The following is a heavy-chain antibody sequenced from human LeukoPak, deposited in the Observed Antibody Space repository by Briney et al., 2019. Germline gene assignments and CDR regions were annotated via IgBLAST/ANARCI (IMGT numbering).Heavy chain of an antibody. D-gene: IGHD5-24*01. J-gene: IGHJ4*02. CDR2: ITSSGRTT. V-gene: IGHV3-48*03. CDR3: ARSRDGYNSHIFDY. CDR1: GFTFNAYE. Sequence: PGGSLRLSCAASGFTFNAYEMNWVRQAPGKGLEWVSYITSSGRTTSYADSVKGRFTISRDNAAKSLSLQMNSLRAEDTAVYFCARSRDGYNSHIFDYWGQGTLVTVSS.